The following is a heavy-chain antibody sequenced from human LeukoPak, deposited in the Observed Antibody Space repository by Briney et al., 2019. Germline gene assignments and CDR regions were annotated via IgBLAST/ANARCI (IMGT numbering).Heavy chain of an antibody. CDR3: ARDNYYDSSARSALDY. CDR1: GFTFSSYS. D-gene: IGHD3-22*01. J-gene: IGHJ4*02. V-gene: IGHV3-21*01. Sequence: GGSLRLSCAASGFTFSSYSMNWVRQAPGKGLEWVSSISSSSSYIYYADSVKGRFTISRDNAKNSLYLQMNSLTAEDTALYYCARDNYYDSSARSALDYWGQGTLVTVSS. CDR2: ISSSSSYI.